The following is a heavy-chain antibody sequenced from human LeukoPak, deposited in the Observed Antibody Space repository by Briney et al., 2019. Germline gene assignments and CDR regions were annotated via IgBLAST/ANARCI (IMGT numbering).Heavy chain of an antibody. J-gene: IGHJ6*03. CDR1: GFTFSSYS. Sequence: GGSLRLSCAASGFTFSSYSMNWVRQAPGKGLEWVSYISSSSSTIYYADSVKGRFTISRDNAKNSLYLQMNSLRAEDTAVYYCARLEQQLWGRYYYYYMDVWGKGTTVTVSS. D-gene: IGHD6-13*01. CDR3: ARLEQQLWGRYYYYYMDV. CDR2: ISSSSSTI. V-gene: IGHV3-48*04.